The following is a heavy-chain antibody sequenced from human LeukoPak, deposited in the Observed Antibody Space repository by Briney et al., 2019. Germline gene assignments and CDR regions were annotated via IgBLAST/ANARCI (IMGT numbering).Heavy chain of an antibody. D-gene: IGHD2-2*01. V-gene: IGHV1-8*01. CDR1: GYTFTSYD. CDR2: MNPNSGNT. CDR3: ARESHCSSTSCFPYYYYYGMDV. J-gene: IGHJ6*02. Sequence: GASVKVSCKASGYTFTSYDINWVRQATGQGLEWMGWMNPNSGNTGYAQKFQGRVTMTRNTSISTAYMELSSLRSGDTAVYYRARESHCSSTSCFPYYYYYGMDVWGQGTTVTVSS.